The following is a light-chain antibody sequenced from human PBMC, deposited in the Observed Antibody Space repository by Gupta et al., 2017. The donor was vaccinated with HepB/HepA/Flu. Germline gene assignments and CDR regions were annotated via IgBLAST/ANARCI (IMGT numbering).Light chain of an antibody. CDR2: DAI. Sequence: EIVLTKSPATLSSSPGGRATLSCRASQSVSSYLAWYQQKPGQAPRLLIYDAIDRAPGIPARFSGSGSGTDFTLTITSVEPEDFAVYYCQHRSNWLSFGGGTKVEIQ. CDR1: QSVSSY. V-gene: IGKV3-11*01. CDR3: QHRSNWLS. J-gene: IGKJ4*01.